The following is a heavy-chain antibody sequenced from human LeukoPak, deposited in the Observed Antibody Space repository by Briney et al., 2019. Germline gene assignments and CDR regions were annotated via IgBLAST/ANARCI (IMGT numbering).Heavy chain of an antibody. CDR1: GFTFSDYY. J-gene: IGHJ4*02. V-gene: IGHV3-11*04. D-gene: IGHD3-22*01. CDR2: ISSSGSFI. CDR3: AREPYYDSSGYSPDY. Sequence: GGALRLSCAASGFTFSDYYTSWIRQAPGKGLEWVSYISSSGSFIYYADSVKGRFTISRDNAKNSLYLHMNSLRAEDTALYYCAREPYYDSSGYSPDYWGQGTLVTVSS.